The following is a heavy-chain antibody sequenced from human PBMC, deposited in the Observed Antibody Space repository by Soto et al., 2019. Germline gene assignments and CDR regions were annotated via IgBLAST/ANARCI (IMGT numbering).Heavy chain of an antibody. CDR3: ARSPLTIAAADDAFDI. Sequence: ESLKISCKCSGYSFTSYWIGWVRQMPGKGLEWMGIIYPGDSDTRYSPSFQGQVTISADKSISTAYLQWSSLKASDTAMYYCARSPLTIAAADDAFDIWGQGTMVTVSS. D-gene: IGHD6-13*01. V-gene: IGHV5-51*01. J-gene: IGHJ3*02. CDR2: IYPGDSDT. CDR1: GYSFTSYW.